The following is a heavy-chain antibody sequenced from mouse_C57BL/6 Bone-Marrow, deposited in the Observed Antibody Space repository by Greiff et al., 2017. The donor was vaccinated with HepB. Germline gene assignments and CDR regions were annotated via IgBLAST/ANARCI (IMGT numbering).Heavy chain of an antibody. CDR1: GYAFSSYW. Sequence: QVQLQQSGAELVKPGASVKISCKASGYAFSSYWMNWVKQRPGKGLEWIGQIYPGDGDTNYNGKFKGKATLTADKSSSTAYMQLSSLTSEDSAVYFCARLRLLLRCIWYFDVWGTGTTVTVSS. CDR3: ARLRLLLRCIWYFDV. V-gene: IGHV1-80*01. D-gene: IGHD1-1*01. J-gene: IGHJ1*03. CDR2: IYPGDGDT.